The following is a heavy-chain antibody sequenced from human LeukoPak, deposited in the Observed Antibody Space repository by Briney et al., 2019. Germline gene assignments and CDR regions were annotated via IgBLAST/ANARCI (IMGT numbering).Heavy chain of an antibody. Sequence: PGGSLRLSCAASGFTFSDYYMSWIRQAPGKGLERVPYISSSGSTIYYADSVKGRFTISRDNARNSLYLQMNSLRAEDTAVYYCARDRNYYDSSGYHRVDYRGQGTLVTVSS. CDR2: ISSSGSTI. J-gene: IGHJ4*02. CDR3: ARDRNYYDSSGYHRVDY. V-gene: IGHV3-11*04. CDR1: GFTFSDYY. D-gene: IGHD3-22*01.